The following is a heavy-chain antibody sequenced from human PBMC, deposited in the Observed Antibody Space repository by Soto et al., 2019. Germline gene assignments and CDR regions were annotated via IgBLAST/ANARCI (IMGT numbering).Heavy chain of an antibody. V-gene: IGHV4-39*01. D-gene: IGHD7-27*01. CDR2: IYYSGST. CDR1: GGSISSSSYY. Sequence: SETLSLTCTVSGGSISSSSYYWGWIRQPPGKGLEWIGSIYYSGSTYYNPSLKSRVIISVDTSKNQFSLKLSSVTAADTAVYYCARQGPHGANWVRYFDSWGQGTLVTVSS. CDR3: ARQGPHGANWVRYFDS. J-gene: IGHJ4*02.